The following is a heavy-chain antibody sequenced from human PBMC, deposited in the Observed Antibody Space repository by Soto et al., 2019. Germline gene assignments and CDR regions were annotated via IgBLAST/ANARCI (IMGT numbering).Heavy chain of an antibody. CDR1: GFTVSSNY. J-gene: IGHJ6*03. V-gene: IGHV3-53*04. D-gene: IGHD3-10*01. CDR2: IYSGGST. CDR3: ARGRESYYYYYMDV. Sequence: EVQLVESGGGLVQPGGSLRLSCAASGFTVSSNYMSWVRQAPGKGLEWVSVIYSGGSTYYADSVKGRFTISRHNSKNTLYLQMNSLRAEDTAVYYCARGRESYYYYYMDVWGKGTTVTVSS.